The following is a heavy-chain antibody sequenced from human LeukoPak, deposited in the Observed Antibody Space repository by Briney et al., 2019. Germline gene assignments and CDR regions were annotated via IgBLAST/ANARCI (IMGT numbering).Heavy chain of an antibody. D-gene: IGHD4-23*01. V-gene: IGHV3-74*01. J-gene: IGHJ2*01. CDR1: GFTFSSYW. CDR2: INGDGSST. Sequence: GGSLRLSCAASGFTFSSYWMHWVRQATGKGLVWVSRINGDGSSTNYADSVKGRFTIPRDNAKNTLYLQMNSLRAEDTAMYYCARGPYGGNPAWSFDLWGRGTLVTVSS. CDR3: ARGPYGGNPAWSFDL.